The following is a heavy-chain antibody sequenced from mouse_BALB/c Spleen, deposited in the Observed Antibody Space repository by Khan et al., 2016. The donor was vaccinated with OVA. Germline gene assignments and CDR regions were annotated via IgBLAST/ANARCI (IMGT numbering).Heavy chain of an antibody. CDR3: ARGGAAYYRNDGGAMEY. CDR1: GYTFTTAG. CDR2: INTHSGAP. V-gene: IGHV9-4*02. D-gene: IGHD2-14*01. Sequence: QIQLVQSGPELKKPGETVRISCKASGYTFTTAGIQWVQQMPGKGLKWIGWINTHSGAPKYAEAFKGRFAFSLEISVNTAYLQITNLNTEDTATYFWARGGAAYYRNDGGAMEYWGQGTSVTVSS. J-gene: IGHJ4*01.